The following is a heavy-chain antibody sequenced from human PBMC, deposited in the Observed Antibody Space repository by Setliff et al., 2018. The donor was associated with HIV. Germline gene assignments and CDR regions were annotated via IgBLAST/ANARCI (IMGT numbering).Heavy chain of an antibody. Sequence: SETLSLTCAVYGGSFSGYYWSWIRQPPGKGLEWIGESNHSGSTNYSPSLKSLVTISVDTSKNQFSLKLSSVTAADTAVYYCARGADILTRYDHDAFDIWGQGTMVTVSS. D-gene: IGHD3-9*01. J-gene: IGHJ3*02. V-gene: IGHV4-34*01. CDR3: ARGADILTRYDHDAFDI. CDR1: GGSFSGYY. CDR2: SNHSGST.